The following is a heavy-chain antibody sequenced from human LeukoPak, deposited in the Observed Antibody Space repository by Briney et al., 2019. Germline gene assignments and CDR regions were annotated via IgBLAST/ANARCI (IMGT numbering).Heavy chain of an antibody. V-gene: IGHV3-21*01. CDR2: ISSSSNYI. CDR3: SGYYGMDV. CDR1: GFTFSSYS. Sequence: SGGSLRLSCAASGFTFSSYSMNWVRQAPGKGLEWVSSISSSSNYIYYADSMKGRFTISRDNAKNSLYLHMNSLRAEDTAVYYCSGYYGMDVWGKGTTVTVSS. J-gene: IGHJ6*04.